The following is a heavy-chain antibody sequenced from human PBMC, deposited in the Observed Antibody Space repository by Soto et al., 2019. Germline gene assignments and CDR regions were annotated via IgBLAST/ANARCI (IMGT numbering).Heavy chain of an antibody. CDR1: GFTFEDYA. CDR3: AKEQSKDDGDAGYYGMDV. Sequence: EVQLVESGGGLVQPGRSLRLSCAASGFTFEDYAMHWVRQAPGKGLEWVSGISWNSGSIGYADSVKGRFTISRDNAKNSLYLQMNSLRAEDTALYYCAKEQSKDDGDAGYYGMDVWGQGTTVTVSS. CDR2: ISWNSGSI. V-gene: IGHV3-9*01. J-gene: IGHJ6*02. D-gene: IGHD4-17*01.